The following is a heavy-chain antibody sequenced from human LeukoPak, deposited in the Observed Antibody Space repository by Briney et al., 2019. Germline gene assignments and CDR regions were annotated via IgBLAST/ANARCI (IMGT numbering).Heavy chain of an antibody. D-gene: IGHD3-10*01. CDR2: ISYDGSNK. J-gene: IGHJ6*02. V-gene: IGHV3-30-3*01. CDR3: ARDYTLVRGGIITYYYYGMDV. Sequence: PGGSLRLSCAASGFTFSSYAMHWVRQAPGKGLEWVAAISYDGSNKYYADSVKGRFTISRDNSKNTLYLQMNSLRAEDTAVYYCARDYTLVRGGIITYYYYGMDVRGQGTTVTVSS. CDR1: GFTFSSYA.